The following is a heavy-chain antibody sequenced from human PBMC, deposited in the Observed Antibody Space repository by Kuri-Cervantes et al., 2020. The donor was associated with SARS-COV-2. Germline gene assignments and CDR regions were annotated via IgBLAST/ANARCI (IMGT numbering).Heavy chain of an antibody. D-gene: IGHD3-3*01. CDR3: ARPRSGYYFEAFDI. CDR1: GFTFSSYA. Sequence: GGSLRLSCAASGFTFSSYAMHWVHQAPGKGLEWVAVISYDGSNKYYADSVKGRFTISRDNSKNTLYLQMNSLRAEDTAVYYCARPRSGYYFEAFDIWGQGTMVT. J-gene: IGHJ3*02. CDR2: ISYDGSNK. V-gene: IGHV3-30-3*01.